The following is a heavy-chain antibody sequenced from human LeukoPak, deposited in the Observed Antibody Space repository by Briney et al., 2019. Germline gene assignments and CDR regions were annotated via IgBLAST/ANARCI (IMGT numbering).Heavy chain of an antibody. J-gene: IGHJ4*02. CDR3: ASGLSGDLFDY. Sequence: SETLSLTCTVSGGSISSSSYYWGWIRQPPGKGLEWIGSIYYSGSTYYNPSLKSRVTISVDTSKNQFSLKLSSVTAADTAVYYCASGLSGDLFDYWGQGTLVTVSS. D-gene: IGHD2/OR15-2a*01. CDR2: IYYSGST. V-gene: IGHV4-39*07. CDR1: GGSISSSSYY.